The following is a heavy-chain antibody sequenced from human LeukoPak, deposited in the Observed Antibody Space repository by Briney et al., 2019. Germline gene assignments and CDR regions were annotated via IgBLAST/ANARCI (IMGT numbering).Heavy chain of an antibody. CDR3: ARGGYAYGMDV. V-gene: IGHV3-30-3*01. Sequence: GGSLRLSCAASGFNFSNYAMHWVRQAPGKGLEWVTVISYDGSNKFYADSVKGRFTISRDNSRNTLYLQMNSLRAEDTAVYYCARGGYAYGMDVWGQGTTVTVSS. J-gene: IGHJ6*02. CDR2: ISYDGSNK. CDR1: GFNFSNYA. D-gene: IGHD1-1*01.